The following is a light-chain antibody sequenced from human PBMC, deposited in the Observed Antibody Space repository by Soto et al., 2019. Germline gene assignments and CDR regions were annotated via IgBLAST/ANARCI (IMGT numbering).Light chain of an antibody. CDR1: SSNIGAVFD. V-gene: IGLV1-40*01. Sequence: QSALTQPPSVSGTPGQRVAISCTGSSSNIGAVFDVHWYQQVPGTAPKLLIYGNNNRPSGVPDRFSGSKSGTSASLAITGLQAEDEADYYCQSYDRSLSAVFGGGTQLTVL. CDR2: GNN. J-gene: IGLJ2*01. CDR3: QSYDRSLSAV.